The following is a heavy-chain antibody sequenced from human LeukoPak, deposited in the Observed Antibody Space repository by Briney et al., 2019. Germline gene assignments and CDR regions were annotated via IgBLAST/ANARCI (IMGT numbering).Heavy chain of an antibody. CDR1: GFTFSNAW. D-gene: IGHD3-10*01. CDR3: NNREF. Sequence: GGSLRLSCATSGFTFSNAWMNWVRQAPGKGLEWVGRIRSNSDGGTIDYAAPVKGRFTISRDDSKNTLYLQMNSLKTEDTAVYYCNNREFWGQGTLVTVSS. J-gene: IGHJ4*02. V-gene: IGHV3-15*07. CDR2: IRSNSDGGTI.